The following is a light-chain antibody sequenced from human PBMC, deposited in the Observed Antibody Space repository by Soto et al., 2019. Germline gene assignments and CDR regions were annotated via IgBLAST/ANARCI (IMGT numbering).Light chain of an antibody. J-gene: IGKJ4*01. Sequence: ELVLTQSPATLSVSPGERATLSCRASQGVGSTLAWSQQAPGQAPRLLIYDASTRATGIPARFSGDGSGTELTLNISGLEADDIAVYYCQHYKAWPLSFGGGTRVEI. CDR2: DAS. CDR3: QHYKAWPLS. CDR1: QGVGST. V-gene: IGKV3-15*01.